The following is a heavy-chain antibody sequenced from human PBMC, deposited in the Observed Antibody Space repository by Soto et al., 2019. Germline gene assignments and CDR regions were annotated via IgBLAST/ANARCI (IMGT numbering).Heavy chain of an antibody. D-gene: IGHD3-3*01. CDR1: GYTFTSYY. CDR3: ARVRYDFWSGYFVAGHYGMDV. J-gene: IGHJ6*02. CDR2: INPSGGST. Sequence: AASVKVSCKASGYTFTSYYMHWVRQAPGQGLEWMGIINPSGGSTSYAQKFQGRVTMTRDTSTSTVYMELSSLRSEDTAVYYCARVRYDFWSGYFVAGHYGMDVWGQGTTVTVSS. V-gene: IGHV1-46*01.